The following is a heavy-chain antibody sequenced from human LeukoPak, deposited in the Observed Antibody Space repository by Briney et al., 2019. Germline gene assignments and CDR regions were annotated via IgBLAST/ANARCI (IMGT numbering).Heavy chain of an antibody. Sequence: PGGSLRLSCAASGFTFSSYGMHWVRQAPGKGLEWVAVIWYDGSNKYYADSVKGRFTISRDNSKNTLYLQMNSLRAEDTAVYYCAREASIAARLLGYWGQGTLVTVSS. CDR2: IWYDGSNK. CDR1: GFTFSSYG. D-gene: IGHD6-6*01. J-gene: IGHJ4*02. CDR3: AREASIAARLLGY. V-gene: IGHV3-33*01.